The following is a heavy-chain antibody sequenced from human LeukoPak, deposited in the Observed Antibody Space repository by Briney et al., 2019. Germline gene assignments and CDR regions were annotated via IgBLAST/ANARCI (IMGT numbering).Heavy chain of an antibody. CDR1: GFTFDDYG. D-gene: IGHD5-12*01. CDR2: INSDGSST. Sequence: GGSLRLSCAASGFTFDDYGMSWVRQAPGKGLEWVSRINSDGSSTSYADSVKGRFTISRDNAKNTLYLQMNSLRAEDTAVYYCARPKGYPWAFDIWGQGTMVTVSS. J-gene: IGHJ3*02. V-gene: IGHV3-74*01. CDR3: ARPKGYPWAFDI.